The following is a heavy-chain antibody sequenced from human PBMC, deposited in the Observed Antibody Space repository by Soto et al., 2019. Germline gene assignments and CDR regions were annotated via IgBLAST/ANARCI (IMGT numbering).Heavy chain of an antibody. CDR1: GGSISSGGYS. CDR3: ARGRGQIAARPSNWFDP. Sequence: LTCAVSGGSISSGGYSWSWIRQPPGKGLEWIGYIYHSGSTYYNPSLKSRVTISVDRSKNQFSLKLSSVTAADTAVYYCARGRGQIAARPSNWFDPWGQGTLVTVSS. CDR2: IYHSGST. J-gene: IGHJ5*02. D-gene: IGHD6-6*01. V-gene: IGHV4-30-2*01.